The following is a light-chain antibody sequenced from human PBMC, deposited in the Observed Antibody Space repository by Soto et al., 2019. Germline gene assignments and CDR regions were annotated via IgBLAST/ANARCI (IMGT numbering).Light chain of an antibody. CDR2: DVS. CDR3: SSYTSSSTVV. J-gene: IGLJ2*01. Sequence: SVLTQPASVSGSPGQSITISCTGTSSDVGGYNYVSWYQQHPGKAPKLMIYDVSNRPSGVSNRFSGSKSGNTASLTISGLQAEDEAEYYCSSYTSSSTVVFGGGTKLTVL. CDR1: SSDVGGYNY. V-gene: IGLV2-14*01.